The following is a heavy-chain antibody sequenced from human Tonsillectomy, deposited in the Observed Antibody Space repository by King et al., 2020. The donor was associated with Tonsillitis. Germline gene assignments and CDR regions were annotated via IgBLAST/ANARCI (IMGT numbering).Heavy chain of an antibody. Sequence: VQLVESGAEVKKPGASVKVSCKASGYTFTSYGINWVRQAPGQGLEWMGWISAYNDNTNYAQKLQGRVTMTTDTSTSTAYMELRSLRSDDTAVYYCARELTSSWFDAFDIWGQGTMVTVSS. CDR2: ISAYNDNT. D-gene: IGHD6-13*01. V-gene: IGHV1-18*01. CDR1: GYTFTSYG. CDR3: ARELTSSWFDAFDI. J-gene: IGHJ3*02.